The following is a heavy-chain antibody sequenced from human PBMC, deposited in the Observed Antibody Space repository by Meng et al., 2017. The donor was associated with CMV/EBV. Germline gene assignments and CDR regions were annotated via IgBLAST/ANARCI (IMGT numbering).Heavy chain of an antibody. CDR1: GFTFSSYE. CDR2: ISSSGNTI. CDR3: ARENGVVIIPYDAFDI. V-gene: IGHV3-48*03. Sequence: GESLKISCAASGFTFSSYEMNWVRQAPGKGLEWVSYISSSGNTIYYGDSVKGRFTISRDNAKNSLYLQMNSLRAEDTAVYYCARENGVVIIPYDAFDIWGQETMVTVSS. J-gene: IGHJ3*02. D-gene: IGHD3-3*01.